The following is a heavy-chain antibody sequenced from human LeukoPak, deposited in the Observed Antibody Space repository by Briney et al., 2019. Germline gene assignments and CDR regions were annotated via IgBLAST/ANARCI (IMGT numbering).Heavy chain of an antibody. CDR3: AKLYCSSTSCYAGDYYMDV. Sequence: GGTLRLSCAASGFTFSSYGMSWVRQAPGKGLEWVSAISGSGGSTYYADSVKGRFTISRDNSKNTLYLQMNSLRAEDTAVYYCAKLYCSSTSCYAGDYYMDVWGKGTTVTISS. V-gene: IGHV3-23*01. CDR1: GFTFSSYG. D-gene: IGHD2-2*01. CDR2: ISGSGGST. J-gene: IGHJ6*03.